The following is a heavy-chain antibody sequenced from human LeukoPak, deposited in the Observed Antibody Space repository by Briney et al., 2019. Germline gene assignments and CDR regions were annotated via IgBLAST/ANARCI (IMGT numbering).Heavy chain of an antibody. J-gene: IGHJ5*02. Sequence: GESLKISCKGSGYSFTSYWIGWVRQMPGKGLEWMGIIYPGDSDARYSPSFQGQVTISADKSISTAYLQWSSLKASDTAMYFCARGYCNSASCFDNWFDPWGQGTLVTVSS. CDR1: GYSFTSYW. CDR2: IYPGDSDA. CDR3: ARGYCNSASCFDNWFDP. V-gene: IGHV5-51*01. D-gene: IGHD2-2*01.